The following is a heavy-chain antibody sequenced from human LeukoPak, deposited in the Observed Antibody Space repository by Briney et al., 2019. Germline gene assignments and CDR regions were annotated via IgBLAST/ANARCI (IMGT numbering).Heavy chain of an antibody. CDR1: GFTFSSYG. V-gene: IGHV3-33*06. Sequence: PGGSLRLSCAASGFTFSSYGMHWVRQAPGKGLEWVAVIWYDGSNKYYADSVKGRFTISRDNSKNTLYLQMNSLRAEDTAVYYCAKDAEISYYYYGMDVWGQGTTVTVSS. CDR2: IWYDGSNK. J-gene: IGHJ6*02. CDR3: AKDAEISYYYYGMDV.